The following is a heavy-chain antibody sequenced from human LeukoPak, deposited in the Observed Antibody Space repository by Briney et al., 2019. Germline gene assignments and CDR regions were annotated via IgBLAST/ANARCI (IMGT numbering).Heavy chain of an antibody. CDR1: GGSFSGYY. Sequence: SETLSLTCAVYGGSFSGYYWSWIRQPPGKGLEWIGEINHSGSTNYNPSLKSRVTISVDTSKNQFSLKLSSVTAADTAVYYCARGRITMVRGGPRRPPYYYGMDVWGKGTTVTVSS. CDR3: ARGRITMVRGGPRRPPYYYGMDV. CDR2: INHSGST. J-gene: IGHJ6*04. V-gene: IGHV4-34*01. D-gene: IGHD3-10*01.